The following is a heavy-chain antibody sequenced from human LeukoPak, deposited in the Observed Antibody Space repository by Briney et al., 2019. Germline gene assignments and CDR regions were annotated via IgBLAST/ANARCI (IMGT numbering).Heavy chain of an antibody. CDR3: ARHLSPGLTIFQYNWFDP. Sequence: SETLSLTCTVSGGSISSSSYYWGWIRQPPGKGLEWIGSIYYSGSTYYNPSLKSRVTISVDTSKNQFSLKLSSVTAADTAVYYCARHLSPGLTIFQYNWFDPWGQGTLVTVSS. CDR2: IYYSGST. D-gene: IGHD3-9*01. CDR1: GGSISSSSYY. V-gene: IGHV4-39*01. J-gene: IGHJ5*02.